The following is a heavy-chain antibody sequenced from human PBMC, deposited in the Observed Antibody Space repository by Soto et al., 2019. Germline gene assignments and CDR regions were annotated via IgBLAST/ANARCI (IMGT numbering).Heavy chain of an antibody. J-gene: IGHJ5*02. Sequence: SETLSLTCTVSGGSISSGGYYWSWIRQHPGKGLEWIGYIYYSGSTYYNPSLKSRVTISVDTSKNQFSLKLSSVTAADTAAYYCARGDCSSTSCYWYNWFDPWGQGTLVTVSS. CDR2: IYYSGST. D-gene: IGHD2-2*01. V-gene: IGHV4-31*03. CDR3: ARGDCSSTSCYWYNWFDP. CDR1: GGSISSGGYY.